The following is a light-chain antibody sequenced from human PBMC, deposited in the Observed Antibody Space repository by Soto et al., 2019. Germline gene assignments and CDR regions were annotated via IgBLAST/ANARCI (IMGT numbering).Light chain of an antibody. CDR3: SSYTRNSTFYV. J-gene: IGLJ1*01. Sequence: QSALTQPASVSGSPGQSITISCTGTSSDVGRYNFVSWYQQHPDKAPKLMIYEVSNRPSGISYRFSGSKSGNTASLTIFGLQADEEADSPCSSYTRNSTFYVFGTGTKVTVL. V-gene: IGLV2-14*01. CDR2: EVS. CDR1: SSDVGRYNF.